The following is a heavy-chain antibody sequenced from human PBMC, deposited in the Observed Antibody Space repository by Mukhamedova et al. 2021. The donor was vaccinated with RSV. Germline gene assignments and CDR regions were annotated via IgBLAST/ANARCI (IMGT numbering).Heavy chain of an antibody. J-gene: IGHJ2*01. CDR3: SRDEFGRFVDDWYFTL. D-gene: IGHD3-16*02. Sequence: QSTWEGLEWVANIKEDGSEKFYVDSVKGRFTIPRDNAKNSLHLQMNSLRGEDTAVYHCSRDEFGRFVDDWYFTLWGRGTLVTVSS. V-gene: IGHV3-7*01. CDR2: IKEDGSEK.